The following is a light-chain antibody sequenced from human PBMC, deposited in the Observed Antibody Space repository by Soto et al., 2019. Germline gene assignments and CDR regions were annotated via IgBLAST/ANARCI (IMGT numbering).Light chain of an antibody. V-gene: IGKV3-20*01. CDR1: QSVGSSY. J-gene: IGKJ2*01. Sequence: EIVLTQSPGTLSLSPGERATLSCRASQSVGSSYLAWYQQKPGQAPRLRIYGASSRATGIPDRFSGSGSGTDFTLTISRLEPEDFAVYYCQQYGSSPLYTFGQGTKLEIK. CDR3: QQYGSSPLYT. CDR2: GAS.